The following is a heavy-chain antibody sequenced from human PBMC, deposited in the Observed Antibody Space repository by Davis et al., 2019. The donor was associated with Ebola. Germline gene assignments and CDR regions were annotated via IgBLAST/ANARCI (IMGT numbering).Heavy chain of an antibody. CDR2: IHYLGNT. Sequence: MPSETLSLTCTVSGGSINNYFWSWIRQPPGKGLEWIGNIHYLGNTNYNPSLKSRIAISIDTSKNHFSLKLASVAAADTAVYYCARAGALLPAANNWFDPWGQGTLVTVSS. CDR1: GGSINNYF. CDR3: ARAGALLPAANNWFDP. J-gene: IGHJ5*02. V-gene: IGHV4-59*08. D-gene: IGHD2-2*01.